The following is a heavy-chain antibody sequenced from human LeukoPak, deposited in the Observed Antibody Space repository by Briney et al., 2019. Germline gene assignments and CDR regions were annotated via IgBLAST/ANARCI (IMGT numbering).Heavy chain of an antibody. Sequence: GGSLRLSCAASGLSFSFYWMTWVRQAPGKGLEWVANIKPDGSEKYYVDSVRGRCTISRDNTRNTLDLQMNSLRPEDTAVYYCARENYFSFDYWGQGALVTVSS. J-gene: IGHJ4*02. D-gene: IGHD3-16*01. V-gene: IGHV3-7*03. CDR1: GLSFSFYW. CDR2: IKPDGSEK. CDR3: ARENYFSFDY.